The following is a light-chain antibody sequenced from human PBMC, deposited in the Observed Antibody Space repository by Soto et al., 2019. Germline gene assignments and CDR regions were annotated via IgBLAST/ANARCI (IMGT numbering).Light chain of an antibody. J-gene: IGLJ2*01. V-gene: IGLV2-14*01. CDR2: EVT. CDR1: DSDVGGYNS. CDR3: SSYTGSSNFV. Sequence: QSALAQPASVSGSPGQSITISCTGTDSDVGGYNSVSWYQQHPGMAPKVIIYEVTSRPSGISDRFSGSKSGNTASLTISGLQAEDEADYYCSSYTGSSNFVFGGGTKLTVL.